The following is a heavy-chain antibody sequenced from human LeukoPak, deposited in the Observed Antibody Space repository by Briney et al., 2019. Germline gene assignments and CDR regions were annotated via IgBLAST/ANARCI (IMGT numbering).Heavy chain of an antibody. V-gene: IGHV1-18*01. CDR2: VSAYNVYT. Sequence: EASVKVSCNAPANTFTTYGISWVQQAPGHGPVWMPWVSAYNVYTHYPQKLPGGVTMTTATSTRTAYMELRSLRSDDTAVYYCARRSRDPGYYYGMDVWGQGTTVTVSS. J-gene: IGHJ6*02. CDR1: ANTFTTYG. D-gene: IGHD1-1*01. CDR3: ARRSRDPGYYYGMDV.